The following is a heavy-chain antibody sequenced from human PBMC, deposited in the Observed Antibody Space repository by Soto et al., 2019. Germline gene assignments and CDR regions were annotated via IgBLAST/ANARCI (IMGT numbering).Heavy chain of an antibody. CDR3: ARDHPYYDFWSGSYGMDV. J-gene: IGHJ6*02. CDR2: IYYSGST. Sequence: PSETLSLTCTVSGGSISSYYWSWIRQPPGKGLGWIGYIYYSGSTNYNPSLKSRVTISVDTSKNQFSLKLSSVTAADTAVYYCARDHPYYDFWSGSYGMDVWGQGTTVTVSS. CDR1: GGSISSYY. V-gene: IGHV4-59*01. D-gene: IGHD3-3*01.